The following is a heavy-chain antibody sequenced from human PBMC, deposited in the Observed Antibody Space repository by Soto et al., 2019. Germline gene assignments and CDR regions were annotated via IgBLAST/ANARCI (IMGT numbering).Heavy chain of an antibody. Sequence: GASVKVSCKASGGTFSSYTISWVRQAPGQGLEWMGRIIPILGIANYAQKFQGRVTITADKSTSTAYMELSSLRSEDTAVYYCARADVDIVATPNWFDPWGQGTLVTVSS. CDR2: IIPILGIA. V-gene: IGHV1-69*02. CDR3: ARADVDIVATPNWFDP. CDR1: GGTFSSYT. D-gene: IGHD5-12*01. J-gene: IGHJ5*02.